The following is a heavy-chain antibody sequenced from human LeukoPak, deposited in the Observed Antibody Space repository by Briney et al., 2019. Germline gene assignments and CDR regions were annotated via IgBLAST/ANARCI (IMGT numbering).Heavy chain of an antibody. J-gene: IGHJ6*02. CDR2: LSGSSSYI. V-gene: IGHV3-21*01. CDR1: GFTCSSYS. Sequence: GGSLRLSCAASGFTCSSYSRNWVRQAPAKGLEWVSSLSGSSSYIYYADSVKGRFTISRDNAKNSLYLQMNSLRAEDTAVYYCARASIVVVPAAILEYYYYGVDVWGQGTTVTVSS. D-gene: IGHD2-2*02. CDR3: ARASIVVVPAAILEYYYYGVDV.